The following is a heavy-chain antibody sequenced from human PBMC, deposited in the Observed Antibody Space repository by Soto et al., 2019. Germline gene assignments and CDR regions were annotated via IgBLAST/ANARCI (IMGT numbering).Heavy chain of an antibody. J-gene: IGHJ4*02. V-gene: IGHV1-2*04. Sequence: ASVKVSCKASGYTFTGYYMHWVRQAPGQGLEWMGWINPNSGGTNYAQKFQGWVTMTRDTSISTAYMELSRLRSDDTAVYYCARPNPYSGSPEFYFDYWGQGTLVTVSS. D-gene: IGHD1-26*01. CDR1: GYTFTGYY. CDR3: ARPNPYSGSPEFYFDY. CDR2: INPNSGGT.